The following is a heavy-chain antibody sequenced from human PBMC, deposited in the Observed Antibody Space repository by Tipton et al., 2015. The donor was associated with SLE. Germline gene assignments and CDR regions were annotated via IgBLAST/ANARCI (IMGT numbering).Heavy chain of an antibody. CDR1: GGSITTRSYY. D-gene: IGHD2/OR15-2a*01. J-gene: IGHJ4*02. Sequence: TLSLTCIVSGGSITTRSYYWGWIRQSPGKGLEWIGNFYHRGTTYYNPSLKSRVTISADTSKNHLSLKLTSVTAADTAVYFCARSSSVRTLLWPTFAYWGQGTLVTVSS. CDR2: FYHRGTT. V-gene: IGHV4-39*02. CDR3: ARSSSVRTLLWPTFAY.